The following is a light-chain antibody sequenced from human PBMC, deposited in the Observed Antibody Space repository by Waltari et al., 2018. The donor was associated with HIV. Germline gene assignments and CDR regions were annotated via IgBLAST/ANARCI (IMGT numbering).Light chain of an antibody. CDR3: QQSFSLPFR. Sequence: DIQMTQSPSSLSTSIGDRVIITCRASQTISGYLNWYQVQPGKAPKLLIYAASNLQSGIPPRFSGSGSGTDFTLTISSLQPEDFATYYCQQSFSLPFRFGPGTKVEIK. J-gene: IGKJ2*03. CDR1: QTISGY. V-gene: IGKV1-39*01. CDR2: AAS.